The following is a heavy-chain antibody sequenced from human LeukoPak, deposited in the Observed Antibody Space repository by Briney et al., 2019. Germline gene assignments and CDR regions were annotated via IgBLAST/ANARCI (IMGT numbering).Heavy chain of an antibody. D-gene: IGHD6-25*01. CDR1: GFTVSSNY. J-gene: IGHJ4*02. CDR3: ARDNAPAGGGLDY. V-gene: IGHV3-53*01. CDR2: IYTGGLT. Sequence: GSLRLSCAASGFTVSSNYMTWVRQAPGKGLEWVSVIYTGGLTFYADSVTGRFTISRDNSKNTVYLQMNSLGVEDTARYYCARDNAPAGGGLDYWGQGTLVTVSS.